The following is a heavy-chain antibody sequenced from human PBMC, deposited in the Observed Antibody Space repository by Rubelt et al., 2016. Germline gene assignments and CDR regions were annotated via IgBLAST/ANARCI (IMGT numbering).Heavy chain of an antibody. Sequence: EVQLVESGGGLVKPGGSLRLSCAASGFTFSSYSMNWVRQAPRKGLVWVSRINSDGSSTSYADSVKGRFTISRDNAKNTLYLQMNSLRAEDTAVYYCARDLELRDSDPYWGQGTLVTVSS. V-gene: IGHV3-74*01. CDR2: INSDGSST. CDR3: ARDLELRDSDPY. CDR1: GFTFSSYS. J-gene: IGHJ4*02. D-gene: IGHD1-7*01.